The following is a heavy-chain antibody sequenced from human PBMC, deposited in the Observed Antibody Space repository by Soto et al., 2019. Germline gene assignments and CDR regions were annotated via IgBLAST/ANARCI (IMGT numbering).Heavy chain of an antibody. CDR2: IIPIFGTA. D-gene: IGHD3-9*01. CDR3: ARGVYDISTGWTYYYYGMDV. Sequence: SVKVSCKASGGPLISYAIIWVRQAPGQGLEWMGGIIPIFGTANYAQKFQGRVTITADESTSTAYMELSSLRSEDTAVYYCARGVYDISTGWTYYYYGMDVWGQGTTVTVSS. CDR1: GGPLISYA. J-gene: IGHJ6*02. V-gene: IGHV1-69*01.